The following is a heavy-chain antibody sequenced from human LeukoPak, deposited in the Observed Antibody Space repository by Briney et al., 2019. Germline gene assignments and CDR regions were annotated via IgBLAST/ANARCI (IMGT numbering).Heavy chain of an antibody. CDR1: GGSFSGYY. CDR2: ITGAGHT. CDR3: ARGEAPAARVDY. Sequence: ETLSLTCAVYGGSFSGYYWSWIRQPPGKGLEWVSGITGAGHTYYADSVQGRFTIYRGNSKNTLYLQMNSLRAEDTAVYYCARGEAPAARVDYWGQGTLVTVSS. V-gene: IGHV3-53*01. J-gene: IGHJ4*02. D-gene: IGHD2-2*01.